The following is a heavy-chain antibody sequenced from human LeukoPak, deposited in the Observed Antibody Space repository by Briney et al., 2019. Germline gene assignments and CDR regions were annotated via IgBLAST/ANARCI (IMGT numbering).Heavy chain of an antibody. V-gene: IGHV3-53*01. CDR1: GFTVSSNY. CDR3: ARALTYGSGIVGYYYYYYMDV. J-gene: IGHJ6*03. D-gene: IGHD3-10*01. CDR2: IYSGGST. Sequence: PGGSLRLSCAASGFTVSSNYMSWVRQAPGKGLEWVSVIYSGGSTYYADSVKGRFTISRDNSKNTLYLQMTSLRAEDTAVYYCARALTYGSGIVGYYYYYYMDVWGKGTTVTVSS.